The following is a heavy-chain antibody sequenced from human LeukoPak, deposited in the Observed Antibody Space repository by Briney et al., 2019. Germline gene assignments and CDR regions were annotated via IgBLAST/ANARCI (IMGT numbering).Heavy chain of an antibody. Sequence: SVKVSCKASGGTFSSYAISWVRQAPGQGLEWMGGIIPIFGTANYAQKFQGRVTITADESTSTAYMELSSLRSDDTAVYYCARSTGSGWFLDVWGQGTTVTVSS. CDR2: IIPIFGTA. CDR3: ARSTGSGWFLDV. V-gene: IGHV1-69*13. CDR1: GGTFSSYA. J-gene: IGHJ6*02. D-gene: IGHD6-19*01.